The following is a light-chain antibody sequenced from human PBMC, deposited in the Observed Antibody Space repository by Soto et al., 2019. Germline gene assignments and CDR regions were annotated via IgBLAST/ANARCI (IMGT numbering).Light chain of an antibody. J-gene: IGKJ1*01. V-gene: IGKV1-39*01. CDR2: VTS. Sequence: DIQMTQSPSSLSASVGDRFTIAFLSSQSISRYLNCYQQKTGKDPKLLIYVTSSLQSGVPSRLSGSGSGTDFTLTISSLQPDDFATYYCQQSYSNYETFGQGTKVDIK. CDR1: QSISRY. CDR3: QQSYSNYET.